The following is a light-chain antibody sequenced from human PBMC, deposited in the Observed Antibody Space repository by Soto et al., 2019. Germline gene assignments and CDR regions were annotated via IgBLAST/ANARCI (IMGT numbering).Light chain of an antibody. CDR2: DVR. CDR3: CSYAGSYVWL. CDR1: TSDVGSYNY. V-gene: IGLV2-11*01. J-gene: IGLJ3*02. Sequence: QSVLTQPRSVSGSPGQSVSISCTGTTSDVGSYNYVSWYQQHPGKAPRLMIYDVRKRPSGVPDRFSGSKSGNTASLTISGLRAEDEADYYCCSYAGSYVWLFGGGTKVTVL.